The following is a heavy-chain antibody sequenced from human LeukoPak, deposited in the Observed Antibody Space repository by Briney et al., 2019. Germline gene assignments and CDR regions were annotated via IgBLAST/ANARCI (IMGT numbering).Heavy chain of an antibody. CDR2: VWYDGSDK. J-gene: IGHJ4*02. CDR3: ARDLNREDFDY. D-gene: IGHD3-9*01. CDR1: GFTFSNYD. V-gene: IGHV3-33*01. Sequence: GGSLRLSCAASGFTFSNYDMHWVRQAPGKGLEWLAIVWYDGSDKYYADSVKGRFTVSRDNSKNTLYLQMNSLRADDTAVYYCARDLNREDFDYWGQGTLVAVSS.